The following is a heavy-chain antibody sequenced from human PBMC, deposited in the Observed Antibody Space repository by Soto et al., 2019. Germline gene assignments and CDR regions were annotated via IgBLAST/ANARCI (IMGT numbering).Heavy chain of an antibody. D-gene: IGHD3-3*01. V-gene: IGHV1-69*13. J-gene: IGHJ6*02. CDR2: IIPIFGTA. CDR3: ARVGVVSNSYYYYGMDV. CDR1: GYTFTSYG. Sequence: SVKVSCKASGYTFTSYGISWVRQAPGQGLEWMGGIIPIFGTANYAQKFQGRVTITADESTSTAYMELSSLRSEDTAVYYCARVGVVSNSYYYYGMDVWGQGTTVTVSS.